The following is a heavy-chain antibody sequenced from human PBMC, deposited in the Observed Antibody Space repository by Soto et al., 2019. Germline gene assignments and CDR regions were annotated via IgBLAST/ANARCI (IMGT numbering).Heavy chain of an antibody. V-gene: IGHV2-5*02. CDR1: GFSLSTSGVG. CDR2: IYWDDDK. Sequence: SGPTLVNPTQTLTLTCTFSGFSLSTSGVGVGWIRQPPGKALEWLALIYWDDDKRYSPSLKSRLTITRDTSKNQVVLTMTNMDPVDTATYYCAHSLYCIFSSCHIPAEFFYHCGQGTLVPVSS. D-gene: IGHD2-2*02. J-gene: IGHJ1*01. CDR3: AHSLYCIFSSCHIPAEFFYH.